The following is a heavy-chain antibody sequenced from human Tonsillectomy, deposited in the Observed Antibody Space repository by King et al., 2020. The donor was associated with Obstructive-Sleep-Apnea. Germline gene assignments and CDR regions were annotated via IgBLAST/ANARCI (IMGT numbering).Heavy chain of an antibody. D-gene: IGHD5-12*01. V-gene: IGHV3-11*06. Sequence: VHLVESGGALVKPGGSLRLSCAASGFTFSDYYMSWIRQAPGKGLEWVSYISSSSSYTNYADSVKGRFTISRDNAKNSLYLQMNSLRAEDTAVYYCARDGSGYDSYNWFDPWGQGTLDTVSS. CDR1: GFTFSDYY. CDR3: ARDGSGYDSYNWFDP. J-gene: IGHJ5*02. CDR2: ISSSSSYT.